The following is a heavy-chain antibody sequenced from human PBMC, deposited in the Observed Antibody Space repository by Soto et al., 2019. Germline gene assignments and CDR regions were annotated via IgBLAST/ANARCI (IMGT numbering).Heavy chain of an antibody. Sequence: GGSLRLSCAASGFTFDDYAMHWVRQAPGKGLEWVSGISWNSGSIGYADSVKGRFTISRDNAKNSLYLQMNSLRAEDTALYYCAKDVHKKTPISYYYGMDVWGQGTTVTVSS. CDR2: ISWNSGSI. CDR1: GFTFDDYA. CDR3: AKDVHKKTPISYYYGMDV. J-gene: IGHJ6*02. V-gene: IGHV3-9*01. D-gene: IGHD2-15*01.